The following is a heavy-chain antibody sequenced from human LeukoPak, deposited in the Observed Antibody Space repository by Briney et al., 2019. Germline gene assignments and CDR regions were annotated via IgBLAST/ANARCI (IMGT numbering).Heavy chain of an antibody. CDR3: ARDSQGRAPFDP. J-gene: IGHJ5*02. CDR2: ISGSGGST. V-gene: IGHV3-23*01. CDR1: GFTFSDYA. Sequence: PGGSLRLSCAASGFTFSDYAMSWVRQAPGKGLEWVSAISGSGGSTYYADSVKGRFAISRDNSKNTLYLQMNSLRVEDTAVYYCARDSQGRAPFDPWGQGTLVTVSS.